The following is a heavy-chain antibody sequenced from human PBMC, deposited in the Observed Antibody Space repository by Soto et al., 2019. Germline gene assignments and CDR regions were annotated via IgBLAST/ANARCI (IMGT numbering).Heavy chain of an antibody. CDR2: ISGSGART. V-gene: IGHV3-23*01. CDR1: GFTFSNCG. Sequence: EVHLLESGGGLIQAGGSLRLSCAASGFTFSNCGMTWVRLARGKGLEWVSTISGSGARTFYADPVRGRFTISRDNSKNTLYLQMNSLRAEDTAVYYCAKEMIASTLADFFDYWGQGTLVTVSS. D-gene: IGHD2-21*01. CDR3: AKEMIASTLADFFDY. J-gene: IGHJ4*02.